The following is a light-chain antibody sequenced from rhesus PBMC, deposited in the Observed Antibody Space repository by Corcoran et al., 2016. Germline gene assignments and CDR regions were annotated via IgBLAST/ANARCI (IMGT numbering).Light chain of an antibody. J-gene: IGKJ2*01. CDR3: QQHNSYPPS. CDR2: AAS. Sequence: DIQMTQSPSSLSASVGHRVTITCQASQGISSWLAWYQQKPGKAPKLLINAASSLQRGVPSRFSGSGSGTDFTLTISSLQPKDFATYYCQQHNSYPPSFGQGTKVEIK. V-gene: IGKV1-33*02. CDR1: QGISSW.